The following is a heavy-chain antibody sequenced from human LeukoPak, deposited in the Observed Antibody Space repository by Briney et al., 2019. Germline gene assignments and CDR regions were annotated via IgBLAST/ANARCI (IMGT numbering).Heavy chain of an antibody. J-gene: IGHJ4*02. V-gene: IGHV7-4-1*02. CDR2: INTNTGNP. CDR1: GYTFINYA. D-gene: IGHD1-1*01. CDR3: AREAAGTPYYFDY. Sequence: ASVKVSCKASGYTFINYAMNWVRQAPGRGLEWMGWINTNTGNPTYAQGFTGRFVFSLDTSVNTAYLQISSLKAEDTAVYYCAREAAGTPYYFDYWGQGTLVTVSS.